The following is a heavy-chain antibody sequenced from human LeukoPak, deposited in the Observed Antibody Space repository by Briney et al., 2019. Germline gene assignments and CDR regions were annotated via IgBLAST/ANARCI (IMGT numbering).Heavy chain of an antibody. CDR3: ARENRWTRAFDI. CDR2: IYYSGST. CDR1: GGSISSYY. J-gene: IGHJ3*02. D-gene: IGHD3/OR15-3a*01. V-gene: IGHV4-59*01. Sequence: SETLPLTCTVSGGSISSYYWSWIRQPPGKGLEWVGYIYYSGSTNYNPSLKSRVTISVDTSKNQFSLKLSSVTAADPAVYYCARENRWTRAFDIWGQGTMVTVSS.